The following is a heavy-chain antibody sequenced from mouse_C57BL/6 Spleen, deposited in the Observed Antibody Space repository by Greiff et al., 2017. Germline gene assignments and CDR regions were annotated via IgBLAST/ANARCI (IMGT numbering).Heavy chain of an antibody. J-gene: IGHJ3*01. CDR1: GYTFTSSG. CDR2: IYPRSGNT. V-gene: IGHV1-81*01. D-gene: IGHD4-1*01. Sequence: VQLQQSGAELARPGASVKLSCKASGYTFTSSGISWVKQRTGQGLEWIGEIYPRSGNTYYNEKFEGKATLTADKSSSTAYMELRSLTSEDSAVYFCGNWDDRLAYWGQGTLVTVSA. CDR3: GNWDDRLAY.